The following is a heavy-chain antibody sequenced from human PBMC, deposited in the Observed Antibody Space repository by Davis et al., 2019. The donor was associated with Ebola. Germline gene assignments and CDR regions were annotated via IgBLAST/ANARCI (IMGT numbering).Heavy chain of an antibody. V-gene: IGHV4-59*01. CDR3: ARESDYGGNPGVNWFDP. Sequence: PSETLSLTCTVSGGSISSYYWSWIRQPPGKGLEWIGYIYYSGSTNYNPSLKSRVTISVDTSKNQFSLKLSSVTAADTAVYYCARESDYGGNPGVNWFDPWGQGTLVTVSS. J-gene: IGHJ5*02. CDR2: IYYSGST. D-gene: IGHD4-23*01. CDR1: GGSISSYY.